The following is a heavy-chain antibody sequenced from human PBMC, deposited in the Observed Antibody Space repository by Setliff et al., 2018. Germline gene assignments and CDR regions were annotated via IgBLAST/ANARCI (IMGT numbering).Heavy chain of an antibody. CDR3: AREVGTSTSSDAFDV. J-gene: IGHJ3*01. Sequence: SETLSLTCTVSGDSISSGDYFWSWIRQPPGKGLEWIAYIYHSGSAYYNPSLKNRVTMSVDTSKNQFSLHLTSVTAADTAVYYCAREVGTSTSSDAFDVWGQGMMVTV. CDR2: IYHSGSA. V-gene: IGHV4-30-4*08. D-gene: IGHD1-26*01. CDR1: GDSISSGDYF.